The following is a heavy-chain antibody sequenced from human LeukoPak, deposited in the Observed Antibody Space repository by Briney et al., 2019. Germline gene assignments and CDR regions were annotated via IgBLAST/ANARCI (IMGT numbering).Heavy chain of an antibody. J-gene: IGHJ4*02. CDR1: GFTFDDYA. D-gene: IGHD3-10*02. CDR2: ISWNSGSI. V-gene: IGHV3-9*01. CDR3: AKDIGIRGMFFDY. Sequence: PGGSLRLSCAASGFTFDDYAMHWVRQAPGKGLEWVSGISWNSGSIGYADSVKGRFTISRDNAKNSLYLQMNSLRAEDTALYYCAKDIGIRGMFFDYWGQGTLVTVSS.